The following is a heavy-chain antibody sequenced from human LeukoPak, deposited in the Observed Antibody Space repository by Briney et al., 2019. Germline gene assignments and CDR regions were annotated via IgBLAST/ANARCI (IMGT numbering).Heavy chain of an antibody. D-gene: IGHD4-17*01. J-gene: IGHJ6*02. V-gene: IGHV1-2*02. CDR3: ARGDYGDSHYGMDV. CDR1: GYTFTGYY. CDR2: ISPNSGGT. Sequence: VSVKVSCKASGYTFTGYYMHWVRQAPGQGLEWMGWISPNSGGTNYAQKFQGRVTMTRDTSISTAYMELSRLRSDDTAVYYCARGDYGDSHYGMDVWGQGTTVTVSS.